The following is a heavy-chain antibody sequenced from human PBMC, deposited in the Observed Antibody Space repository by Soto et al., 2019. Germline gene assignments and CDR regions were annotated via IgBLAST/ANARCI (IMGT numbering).Heavy chain of an antibody. D-gene: IGHD3-10*01. CDR1: GYSFTSYW. V-gene: IGHV5-10-1*01. CDR2: IDPSDSYT. J-gene: IGHJ6*02. CDR3: ARPTVRGVNYYYGMDV. Sequence: RGESLKISCKGSGYSFTSYWISWVRQMPGKGLERMGRIDPSDSYTNYSPSFQGHVTISADKSISTAYLQWSSPKASDTAMYYCARPTVRGVNYYYGMDVWGQGTTVTVSS.